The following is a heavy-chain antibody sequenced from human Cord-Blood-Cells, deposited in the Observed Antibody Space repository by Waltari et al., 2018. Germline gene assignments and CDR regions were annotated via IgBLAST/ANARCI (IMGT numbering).Heavy chain of an antibody. Sequence: EVQLLESGGGLVQPGGSLRLSCAASGFTFSSYAMSWVRQAPGKGLEWVSGISGSGGSTDYADSVKGRFTISRDNSKNTLYLQMNSLRAEDTAVYYCAKDYLSSSWYDYWGQGTLVTVSS. D-gene: IGHD6-13*01. CDR2: ISGSGGST. CDR1: GFTFSSYA. J-gene: IGHJ4*02. CDR3: AKDYLSSSWYDY. V-gene: IGHV3-23*01.